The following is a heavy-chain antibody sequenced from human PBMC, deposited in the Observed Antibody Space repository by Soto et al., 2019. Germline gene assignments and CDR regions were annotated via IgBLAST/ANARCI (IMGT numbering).Heavy chain of an antibody. Sequence: EVQLVESGGGLVQPGGSLRLSCAASGFTFSSYWMSWVRQAPGKGLEWVANIKQDGSEKYYVDSVKGRFTISRDNAKNSLYLQMNSLRAEDTAVYYCARGHEGYDFWSGYYFDYWGQGTLVTVSS. CDR2: IKQDGSEK. D-gene: IGHD3-3*01. J-gene: IGHJ4*02. CDR1: GFTFSSYW. CDR3: ARGHEGYDFWSGYYFDY. V-gene: IGHV3-7*03.